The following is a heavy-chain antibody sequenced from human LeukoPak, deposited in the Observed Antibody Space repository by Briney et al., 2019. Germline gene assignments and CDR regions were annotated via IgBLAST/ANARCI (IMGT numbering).Heavy chain of an antibody. Sequence: NPSETLSLTCTVSGGSISSYYWSWIRQPPGKGLEWIGYIYYGGSTNYNPSLKSRVTISVDTSKNQFSLKLSSVTAADTAVYYCARYYDSSGYYPNWFDPWGQGTLVTVSS. CDR2: IYYGGST. CDR3: ARYYDSSGYYPNWFDP. D-gene: IGHD3-22*01. V-gene: IGHV4-59*01. CDR1: GGSISSYY. J-gene: IGHJ5*02.